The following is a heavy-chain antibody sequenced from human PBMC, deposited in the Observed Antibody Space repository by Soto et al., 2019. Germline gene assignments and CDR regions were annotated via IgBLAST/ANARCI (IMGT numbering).Heavy chain of an antibody. CDR1: GFTFSNYW. J-gene: IGHJ4*02. CDR3: ASSARGSYGDYS. V-gene: IGHV3-74*01. D-gene: IGHD4-17*01. Sequence: EAHLVESGGGLVQPGGSLRLSCAASGFTFSNYWIHWVRQAPGKGLVWVSRINSDGSSTNYADSVKGRFTISRDNAKHTVYLPMNSLRAEDTGMFYCASSARGSYGDYSWGQGTLVTVSP. CDR2: INSDGSST.